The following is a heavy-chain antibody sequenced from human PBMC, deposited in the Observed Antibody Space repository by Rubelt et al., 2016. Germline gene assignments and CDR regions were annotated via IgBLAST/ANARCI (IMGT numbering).Heavy chain of an antibody. V-gene: IGHV1-24*01. CDR1: GYTLTELS. CDR3: APRWCGGDWKNAFDI. CDR2: FDPEDGET. Sequence: QVQLVQSGAEVKKPGASVKVSCKVSGYTLTELSMHWVRQAPGKGLEWMGGFDPEDGETIYAQKFQGRVSMTEDTTTGTAYMERGSLGSEESADYYSAPRWCGGDWKNAFDIWGQGTMVTVSS. J-gene: IGHJ3*02. D-gene: IGHD2-21*02.